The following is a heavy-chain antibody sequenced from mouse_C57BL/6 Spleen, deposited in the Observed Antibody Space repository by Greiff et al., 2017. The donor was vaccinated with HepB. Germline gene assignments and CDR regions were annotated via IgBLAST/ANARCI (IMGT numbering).Heavy chain of an antibody. J-gene: IGHJ1*03. Sequence: QVQLQQPGAELVMPGASVKLSCKASGYTFTSYWMHWVKQRPGQGLEWIGEIDPSDSYTNYNKKFKGKSTLTVDKSSSTAYMQLSSLTSEDSAVYYCARGGIDYGKRRWYFDVWGTGTTVTVSS. D-gene: IGHD2-1*01. CDR3: ARGGIDYGKRRWYFDV. CDR2: IDPSDSYT. V-gene: IGHV1-69*01. CDR1: GYTFTSYW.